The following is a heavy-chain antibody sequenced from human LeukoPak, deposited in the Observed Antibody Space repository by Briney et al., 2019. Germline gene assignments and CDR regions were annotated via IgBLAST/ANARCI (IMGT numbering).Heavy chain of an antibody. Sequence: ASVKVSCKASGYTFTSYGISWVRQAPGQGLEWMGWISAYNGNTNYAQKLQGRVTMTTDTPTSTAYMELRSLRSDDTAVYYCARTNSILLLPGCWFDPWGQGTLVTVSS. V-gene: IGHV1-18*01. CDR1: GYTFTSYG. D-gene: IGHD3-22*01. CDR3: ARTNSILLLPGCWFDP. CDR2: ISAYNGNT. J-gene: IGHJ5*02.